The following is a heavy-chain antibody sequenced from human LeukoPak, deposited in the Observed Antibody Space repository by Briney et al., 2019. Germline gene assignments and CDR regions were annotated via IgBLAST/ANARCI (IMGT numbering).Heavy chain of an antibody. Sequence: GASVKVSCKASGYTFTSYDINWVRQATGQGLEWMGWMNPNSGNTGYAQKFQGRVTITRNTSISTAYMELSSLRSEDTAVYYCARGSQETDFWSGYYNYYYYYYYMDVWGKGTTVTVSS. V-gene: IGHV1-8*03. CDR3: ARGSQETDFWSGYYNYYYYYYYMDV. J-gene: IGHJ6*03. CDR1: GYTFTSYD. D-gene: IGHD3-3*01. CDR2: MNPNSGNT.